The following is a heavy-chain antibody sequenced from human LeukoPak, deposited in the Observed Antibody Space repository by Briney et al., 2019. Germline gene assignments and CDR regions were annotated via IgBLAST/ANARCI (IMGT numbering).Heavy chain of an antibody. Sequence: GGSLRLSCAASGFTFSSYSMNWVRQAPGKGLEWVSAISGSGGSTYYADSVKGRSTISRDNSKNTLYLQMNSLRAEDTAVYYCAKDPLHYGDYELDYFDYWGQGTLVTVSS. CDR1: GFTFSSYS. V-gene: IGHV3-23*01. CDR3: AKDPLHYGDYELDYFDY. J-gene: IGHJ4*02. D-gene: IGHD4-17*01. CDR2: ISGSGGST.